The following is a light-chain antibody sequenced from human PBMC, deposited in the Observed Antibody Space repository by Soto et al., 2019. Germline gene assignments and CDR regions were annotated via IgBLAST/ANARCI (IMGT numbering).Light chain of an antibody. CDR1: KLGDKY. CDR2: QDT. J-gene: IGLJ2*01. V-gene: IGLV3-1*01. Sequence: SYELTQPPSVSVSPGQTASITCSGDKLGDKYACWYQQKPGQSPLLVIYQDTKRPSGIPERFSGSNSGNTATLTISGTQAMDEADYYCQAWDSSNGVFGGGTKVTVL. CDR3: QAWDSSNGV.